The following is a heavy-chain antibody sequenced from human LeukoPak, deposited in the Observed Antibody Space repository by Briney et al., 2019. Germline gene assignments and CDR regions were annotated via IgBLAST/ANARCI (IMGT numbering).Heavy chain of an antibody. Sequence: GASVKVSCKASGGTFSSYAISWVRQAPGQGLEWMGGIIPIFGTANYAQKFQGRVTITADESTSTAYMELSSLRSEDTAVYYCARSGRDGYNRAGGAFDIWGQGTMVTVSS. D-gene: IGHD5-24*01. CDR3: ARSGRDGYNRAGGAFDI. CDR1: GGTFSSYA. CDR2: IIPIFGTA. V-gene: IGHV1-69*13. J-gene: IGHJ3*02.